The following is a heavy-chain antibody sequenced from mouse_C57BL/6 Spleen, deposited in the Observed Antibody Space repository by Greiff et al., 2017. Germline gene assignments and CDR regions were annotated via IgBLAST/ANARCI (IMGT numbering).Heavy chain of an antibody. J-gene: IGHJ1*03. CDR2: IDPANGNT. CDR1: GFNFKNTY. CDR3: AKGGSTTVVDWYVEV. Sequence: EVQLQESVAELVRPGASVKLSCTASGFNFKNTYMHWVKQRPEQGLEWIGRIDPANGNTKYAPKFQGKAPITADTSSNTAYLQLSSLTSEDTAIYYCAKGGSTTVVDWYVEVWGTGTTVTVSS. D-gene: IGHD1-1*01. V-gene: IGHV14-3*01.